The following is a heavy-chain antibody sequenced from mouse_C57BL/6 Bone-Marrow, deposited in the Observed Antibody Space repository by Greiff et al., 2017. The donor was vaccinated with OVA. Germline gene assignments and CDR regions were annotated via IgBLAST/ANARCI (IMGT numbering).Heavy chain of an antibody. V-gene: IGHV1-76*01. CDR3: AIYYGNYVLYYYAMDY. CDR2: IYPGSGNT. CDR1: GYTFTDYY. J-gene: IGHJ4*01. D-gene: IGHD2-1*01. Sequence: VQLQQSGAELVRPGASVKLSCKASGYTFTDYYINWVKQRPGQGLEWIARIYPGSGNTYYNEKFKGKATLTAEKSSSTAYMQLSSLTSEDSAVYFCAIYYGNYVLYYYAMDYWGQGTSVTVSS.